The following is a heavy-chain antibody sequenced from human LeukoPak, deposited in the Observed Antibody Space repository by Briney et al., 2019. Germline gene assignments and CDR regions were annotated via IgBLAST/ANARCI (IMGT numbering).Heavy chain of an antibody. V-gene: IGHV3-23*01. CDR2: LSGSGGGT. Sequence: GGSLRLSCAVSGITLSNYGLSWVRQAPGKGLEWVAGLSGSGGGTNYADSVQGRFTISRDNPKNTLYLRMNSLRAEDTAVYFCAKRGVVIRVFLVGFHKEAYYFDSWGQGALVTVSS. CDR3: AKRGVVIRVFLVGFHKEAYYFDS. CDR1: GITLSNYG. D-gene: IGHD3-10*01. J-gene: IGHJ4*02.